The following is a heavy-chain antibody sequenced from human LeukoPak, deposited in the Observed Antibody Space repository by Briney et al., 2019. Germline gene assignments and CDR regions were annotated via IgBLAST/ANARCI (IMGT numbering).Heavy chain of an antibody. J-gene: IGHJ4*02. CDR1: GGTFSSYA. V-gene: IGHV1-69*05. CDR2: IIPIFGTA. CDR3: ASPPPRHYGGYDFFDY. Sequence: SVKVSCKASGGTFSSYAISWVRQAPGQGLEWMGGIIPIFGTANYAQKFQGRVTITTDASTSTAYMEQSSLRSEDTAVYYCASPPPRHYGGYDFFDYWGQGTLVTVSS. D-gene: IGHD5-12*01.